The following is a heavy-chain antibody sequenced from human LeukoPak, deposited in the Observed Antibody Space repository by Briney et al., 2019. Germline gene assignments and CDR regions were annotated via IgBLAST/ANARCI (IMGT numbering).Heavy chain of an antibody. D-gene: IGHD6-19*01. CDR3: ARKGVTVAVKFDY. CDR2: IYYSGST. J-gene: IGHJ4*02. CDR1: GGSISSYY. Sequence: SETLSLTCTVSGGSISSYYWSWIRQPPGKGLEWIGYIYYSGSTNYNPSLKSRVTISVDTSKNQFSLKLSSVTAADTAVYYCARKGVTVAVKFDYGGKETWVTVP. V-gene: IGHV4-59*08.